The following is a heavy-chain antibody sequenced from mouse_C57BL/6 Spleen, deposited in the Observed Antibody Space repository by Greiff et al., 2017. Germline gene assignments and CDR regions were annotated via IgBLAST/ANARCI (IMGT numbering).Heavy chain of an antibody. J-gene: IGHJ1*03. D-gene: IGHD2-1*01. CDR1: GFTFSSYA. V-gene: IGHV5-4*01. Sequence: EVKLVESGGGLVKPGGSLKLSCAASGFTFSSYAMSWVRQTPEKRLEWVATISDGGSYTYYPDNVKGRFTISRDNAKNNLYLQMSHLKSEDTAMYYCARDEDYGKVGYFDVWGTGTTVTVSS. CDR3: ARDEDYGKVGYFDV. CDR2: ISDGGSYT.